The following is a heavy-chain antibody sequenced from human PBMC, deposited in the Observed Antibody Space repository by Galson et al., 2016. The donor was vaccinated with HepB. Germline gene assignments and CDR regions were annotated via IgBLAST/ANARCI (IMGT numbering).Heavy chain of an antibody. J-gene: IGHJ4*02. CDR1: GGSLSSYF. Sequence: SENLSLTCTVSGGSLSSYFWSWSRQTPGKGLEWIGYIYYTGTTDYNPSLKSRVTMSLDTSKKQFALKLNSATAADTAVYYFARDTVTTPRIFDYWGQGILVTVSS. CDR3: ARDTVTTPRIFDY. V-gene: IGHV4-59*01. D-gene: IGHD4-17*01. CDR2: IYYTGTT.